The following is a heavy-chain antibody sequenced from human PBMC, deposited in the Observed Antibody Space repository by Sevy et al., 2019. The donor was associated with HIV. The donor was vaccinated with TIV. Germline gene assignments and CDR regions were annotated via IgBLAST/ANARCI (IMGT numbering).Heavy chain of an antibody. D-gene: IGHD3-10*01. Sequence: GGSLRLSCAASGFTFSDYYMSWIRQAPGKGLEWVSYISSSGSTIYYAHSVKGRFTISRDNAKNSLYLQMNSLRAEDTAVYYCARVVGYYGSGSYSSETYYYYGMDVWGQGTTVTVSS. CDR2: ISSSGSTI. CDR1: GFTFSDYY. CDR3: ARVVGYYGSGSYSSETYYYYGMDV. J-gene: IGHJ6*02. V-gene: IGHV3-11*01.